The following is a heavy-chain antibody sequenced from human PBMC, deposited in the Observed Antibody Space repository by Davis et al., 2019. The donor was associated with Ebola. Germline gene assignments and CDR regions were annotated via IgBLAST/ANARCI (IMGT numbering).Heavy chain of an antibody. D-gene: IGHD3-16*01. CDR3: ARHGGQGYISGRRGRQYGMDV. V-gene: IGHV5-10-1*04. CDR2: IDPSDSYT. J-gene: IGHJ6*02. Sequence: GESLNTSCKGSGYNFTSYWLSWVRHLPGKGLEWMGRIDPSDSYTNYSPSFQGQFTISADKSISTAYLQWSSLKASDTAMYYCARHGGQGYISGRRGRQYGMDVWGQGTTVTVSS. CDR1: GYNFTSYW.